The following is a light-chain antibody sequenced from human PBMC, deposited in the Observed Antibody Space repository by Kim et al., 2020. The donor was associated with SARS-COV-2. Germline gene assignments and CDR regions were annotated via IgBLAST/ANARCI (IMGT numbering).Light chain of an antibody. J-gene: IGLJ3*02. CDR1: GSDVGGYNY. CDR3: ISYTSSNTPHWV. V-gene: IGLV2-14*03. CDR2: DVS. Sequence: ITLSCTGTGSDVGGYNYVSWYQHHPGNAPDLMIYDVSKRPSGVSTRFSGSKSGNTASLTISGLQAEDEADYYCISYTSSNTPHWVFGGGTQLTVL.